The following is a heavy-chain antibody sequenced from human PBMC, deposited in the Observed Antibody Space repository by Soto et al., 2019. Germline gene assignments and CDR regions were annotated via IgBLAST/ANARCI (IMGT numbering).Heavy chain of an antibody. CDR1: GYTFTGYA. J-gene: IGHJ4*02. Sequence: QVQLVQSGAEEKKPGASVKVSCKASGYTFTGYAMHWVRQAPGQRLEWMGWINAGNGNTKYSQKLQGRVTITRDTSASTACMELSSLRSEDTAVYYCARAVAVPADFDYWGQGTLVTVSS. CDR3: ARAVAVPADFDY. D-gene: IGHD6-19*01. CDR2: INAGNGNT. V-gene: IGHV1-3*05.